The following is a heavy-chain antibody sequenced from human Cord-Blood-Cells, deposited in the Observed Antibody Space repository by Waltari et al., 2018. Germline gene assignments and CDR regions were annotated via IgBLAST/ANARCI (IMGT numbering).Heavy chain of an antibody. J-gene: IGHJ4*02. Sequence: QVQLVQSGAEVKKPGASVKVSCKASGYTFTSYYMPWVRRATGQGLEWMGIINPSGGSTSYAKKFQGRVTMTRDTSTSTVYMELSSLRSEDTAVYYCARGGSSSWYDNRDFDYWGQGTLVTVSS. D-gene: IGHD6-13*01. V-gene: IGHV1-46*01. CDR2: INPSGGST. CDR1: GYTFTSYY. CDR3: ARGGSSSWYDNRDFDY.